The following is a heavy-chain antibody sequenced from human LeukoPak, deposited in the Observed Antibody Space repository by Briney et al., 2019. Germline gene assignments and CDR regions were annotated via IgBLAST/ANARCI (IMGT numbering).Heavy chain of an antibody. Sequence: PGGSLRLSCAASGFTFSSYSMNWVRQAPGKGLEWVSSISSSSSYIYYADSVKGRFTISRDNAKNSLYLQMNSLRAEDTAVYYCARVGLDYYNSGSYYLADFWGQGTLVTVSS. CDR2: ISSSSSYI. V-gene: IGHV3-21*01. J-gene: IGHJ4*02. CDR3: ARVGLDYYNSGSYYLADF. D-gene: IGHD3-10*01. CDR1: GFTFSSYS.